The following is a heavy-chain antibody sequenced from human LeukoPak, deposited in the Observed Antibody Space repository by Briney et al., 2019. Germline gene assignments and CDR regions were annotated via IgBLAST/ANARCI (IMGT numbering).Heavy chain of an antibody. CDR1: GFTFRSYS. D-gene: IGHD2-15*01. Sequence: GGSLRLSCAALGFTFRSYSMNWVRQAPGKGLEWVSSITSSSDDIYYADSVKGRFTISRDNAKNSLYLQMNSLRAEDTAVYYCARCSGDTCLHSDDLWGQGTLVTVSS. CDR3: ARCSGDTCLHSDDL. J-gene: IGHJ4*02. CDR2: ITSSSDDI. V-gene: IGHV3-21*01.